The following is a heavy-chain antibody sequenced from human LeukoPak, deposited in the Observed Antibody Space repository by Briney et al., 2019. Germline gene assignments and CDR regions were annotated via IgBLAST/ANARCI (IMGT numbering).Heavy chain of an antibody. J-gene: IGHJ4*02. CDR2: IFDGKTI. Sequence: KTSETLSLTCAVYGESLNYYYWSWIRQSPGKGLEWIGDIFDGKTINYNPSLKSRVTISAATSSRQFSLNLKSVTAADTAVYFCASGAWAARLNSWAQGALVIVSS. D-gene: IGHD4-23*01. V-gene: IGHV4-34*12. CDR1: GESLNYYY. CDR3: ASGAWAARLNS.